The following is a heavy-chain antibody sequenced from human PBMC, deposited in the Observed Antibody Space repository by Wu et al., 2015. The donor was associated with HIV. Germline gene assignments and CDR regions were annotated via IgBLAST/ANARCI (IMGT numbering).Heavy chain of an antibody. J-gene: IGHJ4*02. CDR3: ATSRRAGGGSQIQEIDY. CDR1: SHTFNNYD. CDR2: ISAYNGNS. V-gene: IGHV1-18*01. Sequence: QVQLVQSGAEVKKPGASVKVSCVTSSHTFNNYDITWVRQAPGQGLEWMGWISAYNGNSNYLQKLQGRVTMTTDTSTTTAYMELRNLKYEDTAVYYCATSRRAGGGSQIQEIDYWGQGTLVTVSS. D-gene: IGHD6-19*01.